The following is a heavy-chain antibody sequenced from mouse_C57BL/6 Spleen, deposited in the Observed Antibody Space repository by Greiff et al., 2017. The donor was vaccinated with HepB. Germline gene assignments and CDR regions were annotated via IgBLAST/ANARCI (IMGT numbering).Heavy chain of an antibody. CDR1: GYTFTSYG. V-gene: IGHV1-81*01. J-gene: IGHJ1*03. CDR3: ARSGYDEYFDV. Sequence: VQLQESGAELARPGASVKLSCKASGYTFTSYGISWVKQRTGQGLEWIGEIYPRSGNTYYNEKFKGKATLTADKSSSTAYMELRSLTSEDSAVYFCARSGYDEYFDVWGTGTTVTVSS. CDR2: IYPRSGNT. D-gene: IGHD2-14*01.